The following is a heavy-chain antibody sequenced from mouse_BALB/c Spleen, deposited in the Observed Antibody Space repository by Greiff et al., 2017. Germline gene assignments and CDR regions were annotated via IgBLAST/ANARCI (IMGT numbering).Heavy chain of an antibody. CDR3: ARDHYGSTPFAY. V-gene: IGHV2-9*02. CDR1: GFSLTSYG. CDR2: IWAGGST. J-gene: IGHJ3*01. D-gene: IGHD1-1*01. Sequence: VKVVESGPGLVAPSQSLSITCTVSGFSLTSYGVHWVRQPPGKGLEWLGVIWAGGSTNYNSALMSRLSISKDNSKSQVFLKMNSLQTDDTAMYYCARDHYGSTPFAYWGQGTLVTVSA.